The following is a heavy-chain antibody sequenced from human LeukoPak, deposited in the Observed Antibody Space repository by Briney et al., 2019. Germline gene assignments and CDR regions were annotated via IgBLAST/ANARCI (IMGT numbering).Heavy chain of an antibody. CDR2: INPSGGST. CDR3: ARDGPALIVPRGWFDP. V-gene: IGHV1-46*01. J-gene: IGHJ5*02. Sequence: ASVKVSCKASRYTFTSYYMHWVRQAPGQGLEWMGIINPSGGSTSYAQKFQGRVTMTRDTSTSTVYMELSSLRSEDTAVYYCARDGPALIVPRGWFDPWGQGTLVTVSS. D-gene: IGHD6-6*01. CDR1: RYTFTSYY.